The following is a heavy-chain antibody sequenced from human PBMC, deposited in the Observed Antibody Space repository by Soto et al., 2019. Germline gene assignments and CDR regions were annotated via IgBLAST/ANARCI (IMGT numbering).Heavy chain of an antibody. CDR1: GFSLSTSGMC. D-gene: IGHD3-22*01. CDR2: IDWDDDK. V-gene: IGHV2-70*11. CDR3: GWGYYDSSGYYCTVDY. Sequence: SGPTLVNPTQTLTLTCTFSGFSLSTSGMCVSWIRQPPGKALEWLARIDWDDDKYYSTSLKTRLTISKDTSKNQVVLTMTNMDPVDTATYYCGWGYYDSSGYYCTVDYWGQGTLVTVSS. J-gene: IGHJ4*02.